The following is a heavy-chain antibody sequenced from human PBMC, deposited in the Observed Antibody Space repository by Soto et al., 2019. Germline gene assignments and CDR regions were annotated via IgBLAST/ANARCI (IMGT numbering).Heavy chain of an antibody. Sequence: SVKVSCKASGYTFTSYGISWVRQAPGQGLEWMGWISAYNGNTNYAQKLQGRVTMTTDTSTSTAYMELRSLRSDDTAVYYCARWDIVVVVAANTTEAFDYWGQGTLVTVS. D-gene: IGHD2-15*01. CDR1: GYTFTSYG. CDR3: ARWDIVVVVAANTTEAFDY. CDR2: ISAYNGNT. V-gene: IGHV1-18*01. J-gene: IGHJ4*02.